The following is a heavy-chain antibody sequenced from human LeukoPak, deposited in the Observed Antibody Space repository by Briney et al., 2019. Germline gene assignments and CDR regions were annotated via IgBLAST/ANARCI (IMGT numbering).Heavy chain of an antibody. Sequence: SETLSLTCTVSGDSISSGDYYWSWIRQPAGKGLEWIGRISSSGSTNYNPSLKGRVTISVDMSKNQFSLKLSSVTAADTAVYYCASGGYRGWFDPWGQGTLVTVSS. J-gene: IGHJ5*02. CDR1: GDSISSGDYY. D-gene: IGHD5-12*01. V-gene: IGHV4-61*02. CDR2: ISSSGST. CDR3: ASGGYRGWFDP.